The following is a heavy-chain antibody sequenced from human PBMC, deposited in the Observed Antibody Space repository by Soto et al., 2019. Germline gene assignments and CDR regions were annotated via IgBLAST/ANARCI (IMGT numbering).Heavy chain of an antibody. Sequence: QLQLQESGPGLVKPSETLSLTCTVSGGSISSSNYYWAWIRQPPGKGLEWIGSFSYSGSTYYKPSLKRRVSISVDTSKNQFSLKLSSVTDADTAVYYCARPIEGGSSGYYHWGQGTLVTVSS. J-gene: IGHJ5*02. CDR2: FSYSGST. V-gene: IGHV4-39*01. CDR3: ARPIEGGSSGYYH. D-gene: IGHD3-22*01. CDR1: GGSISSSNYY.